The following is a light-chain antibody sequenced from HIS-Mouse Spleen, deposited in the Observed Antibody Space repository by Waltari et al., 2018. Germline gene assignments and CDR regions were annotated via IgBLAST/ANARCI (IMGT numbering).Light chain of an antibody. CDR3: CSYAGSSTVV. J-gene: IGLJ2*01. CDR2: EGS. Sequence: QSALTQPASVSGSPGQSITISCTGTSSDVGRYNLVSWYQQHPDKAPKLMIYEGSKRPSGVSNRFSGSKSGNTASLTISGLQAEDEADYYCCSYAGSSTVVFGGGTKLTVL. V-gene: IGLV2-23*01. CDR1: SSDVGRYNL.